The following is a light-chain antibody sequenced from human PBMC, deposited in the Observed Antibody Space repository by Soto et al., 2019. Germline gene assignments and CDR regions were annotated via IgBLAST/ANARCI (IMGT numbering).Light chain of an antibody. V-gene: IGLV2-8*01. CDR2: EVS. CDR1: SSDVGAYKY. Sequence: VLTQPPSASGSPGQSVTISCTGTSSDVGAYKYVSWYQQYPGKAPKLMIYEVSKRPSGVPDRFSGSKSGNTASLTVSGLQAEDEADYYCTSYVGSNIWVFGGGTKLTVL. J-gene: IGLJ3*02. CDR3: TSYVGSNIWV.